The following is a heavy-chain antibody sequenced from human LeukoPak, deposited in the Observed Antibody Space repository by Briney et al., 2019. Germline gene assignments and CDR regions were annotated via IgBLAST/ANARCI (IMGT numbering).Heavy chain of an antibody. J-gene: IGHJ4*02. V-gene: IGHV4-39*07. D-gene: IGHD3-22*01. Sequence: SETLSLTCTVSGGSISSSSYYWGWIRQPPGKGLELIGEISHSGSTNYNPSLKSRVTISVDTSKNQFSLKLSSVTAADTAVYYCARGGMHSSGLDYWGQGTLVTVSS. CDR2: ISHSGST. CDR1: GGSISSSSYY. CDR3: ARGGMHSSGLDY.